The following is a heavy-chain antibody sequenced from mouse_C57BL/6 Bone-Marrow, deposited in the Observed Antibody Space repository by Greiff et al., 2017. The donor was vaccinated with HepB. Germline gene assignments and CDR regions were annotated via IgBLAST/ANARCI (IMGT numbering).Heavy chain of an antibody. J-gene: IGHJ1*03. V-gene: IGHV5-17*01. CDR2: ISSGSSTI. Sequence: EVKLMESGGGLVKPGGSLKLSCAASGFTFSDYGMHWVRQAPEKGLEWVAYISSGSSTIYYADTVKGRFTISRDNAKNTLFLQMTSLRSEDTAMYYCARTFYGSSYNWYFDVWGTGTTVTVSS. D-gene: IGHD1-1*01. CDR1: GFTFSDYG. CDR3: ARTFYGSSYNWYFDV.